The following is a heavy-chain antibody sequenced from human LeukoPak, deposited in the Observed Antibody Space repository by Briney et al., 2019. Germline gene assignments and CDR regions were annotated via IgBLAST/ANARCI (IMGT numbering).Heavy chain of an antibody. V-gene: IGHV3-7*01. CDR2: IKRDGSEK. CDR1: GFTFSSYW. Sequence: GGSLRLSCAASGFTFSSYWMSWVRQAPGKGLEWVANIKRDGSEKYYVDPVKGRFTISRDNAKNSLYLQMNSLRAEDTAVYYCASNNYGSAHKGYYFDYWGQGTLVSVSS. CDR3: ASNNYGSAHKGYYFDY. J-gene: IGHJ4*02. D-gene: IGHD3-10*01.